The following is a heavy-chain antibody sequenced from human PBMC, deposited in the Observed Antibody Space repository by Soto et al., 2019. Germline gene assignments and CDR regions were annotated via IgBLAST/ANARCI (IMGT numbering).Heavy chain of an antibody. CDR3: TTAVFGAVAGTPTHYYGMDV. V-gene: IGHV3-15*07. CDR2: IKSKTDGGTT. J-gene: IGHJ6*02. Sequence: GGPLRLPCAASGFTFSNAWLNWVRKAQGKGLGWVGRIKSKTDGGTTDYAAPVKGRFTISRDDSKNTLYLQMNSLKTEDTAVYYCTTAVFGAVAGTPTHYYGMDVWGQGTTVTVSS. CDR1: GFTFSNAW. D-gene: IGHD6-19*01.